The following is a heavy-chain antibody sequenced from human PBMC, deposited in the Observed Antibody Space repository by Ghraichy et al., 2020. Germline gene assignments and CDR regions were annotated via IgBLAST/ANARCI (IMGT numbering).Heavy chain of an antibody. V-gene: IGHV3-33*01. CDR2: IWYDGSNK. J-gene: IGHJ4*02. D-gene: IGHD3-22*01. Sequence: LSLTCAASGFTFSSYGMHWVRQAPGKGPEWVAVIWYDGSNKYYADSVKGRFTISRDNSKNTLYLQMNSLRAEDTAVYYCARGGGYYDSSGYYYPFDYWGQGTLVTVSS. CDR3: ARGGGYYDSSGYYYPFDY. CDR1: GFTFSSYG.